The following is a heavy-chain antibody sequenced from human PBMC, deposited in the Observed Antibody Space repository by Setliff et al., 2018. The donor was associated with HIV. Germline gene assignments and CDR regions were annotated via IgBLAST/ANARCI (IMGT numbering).Heavy chain of an antibody. CDR3: ARVTMIVVGHYYYYGMDV. Sequence: ASVKVSCKASGYTFTSYDINWVRQATGQGLEGMGWMNPNRGNTGYAQKFQGRVTMTSNTSISTAYMELRSLRSEDTAVYYCARVTMIVVGHYYYYGMDVWGQGTTVTVSS. D-gene: IGHD3-22*01. J-gene: IGHJ6*02. V-gene: IGHV1-8*02. CDR1: GYTFTSYD. CDR2: MNPNRGNT.